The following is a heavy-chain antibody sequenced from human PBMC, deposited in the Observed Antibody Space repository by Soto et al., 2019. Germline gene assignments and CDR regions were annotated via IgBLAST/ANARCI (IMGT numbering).Heavy chain of an antibody. CDR2: LYSGGTT. J-gene: IGHJ5*02. D-gene: IGHD2-15*01. CDR3: VRDRGGSYWLDP. CDR1: GFIVSNNY. V-gene: IGHV3-53*01. Sequence: GGSLRLSCAASGFIVSNNYMSWVRQAPGKGLEWVSILYSGGTTYYADSVKGRFTFSRDNSENTVFLQMNNLRVEDTAVYYCVRDRGGSYWLDPWGQGTPVSLSS.